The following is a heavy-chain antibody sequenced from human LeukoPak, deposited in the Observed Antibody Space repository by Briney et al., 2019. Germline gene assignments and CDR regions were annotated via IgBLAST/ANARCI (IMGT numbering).Heavy chain of an antibody. Sequence: SETLSLTCTVSGGSISSHYWSWIRQPPGEGLEWMGYSYYSGTTRYNPSLQSRVTISVDTSKNLFSLKLTSVTVADTAVYYCARLLDNDSSGHPDTFDMWGQGTMVTVSS. J-gene: IGHJ3*02. CDR3: ARLLDNDSSGHPDTFDM. D-gene: IGHD3-22*01. CDR1: GGSISSHY. CDR2: SYYSGTT. V-gene: IGHV4-59*11.